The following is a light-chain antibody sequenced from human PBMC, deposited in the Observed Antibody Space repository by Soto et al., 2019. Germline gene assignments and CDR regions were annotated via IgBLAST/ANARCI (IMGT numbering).Light chain of an antibody. Sequence: QSVLTQPPSASSTPGQTVTISCSGSTSNIGTFYVYWYQHLPGTAPKLLIYLGDQRASGVSDRFSGAKSGTSASLAINGLRYADEADYYCAAGYDNMNAYVFGSGTKLTVL. CDR1: TSNIGTFY. J-gene: IGLJ1*01. CDR2: LGD. CDR3: AAGYDNMNAYV. V-gene: IGLV1-47*02.